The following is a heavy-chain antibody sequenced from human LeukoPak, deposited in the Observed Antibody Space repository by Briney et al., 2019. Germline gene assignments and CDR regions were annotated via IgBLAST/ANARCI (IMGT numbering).Heavy chain of an antibody. CDR2: TYSTGSS. CDR3: ARHGGVGGYYFDY. Sequence: SETLSLTCTVSGGSVSSYYWSWIRQPPGKGLEWIGYTYSTGSSNYNPSLKSRVTISVDTSKNQFSLKLSSVTAADTAVYYCARHGGVGGYYFDYWGQGTLVTVSS. J-gene: IGHJ4*02. V-gene: IGHV4-59*08. CDR1: GGSVSSYY. D-gene: IGHD3-3*01.